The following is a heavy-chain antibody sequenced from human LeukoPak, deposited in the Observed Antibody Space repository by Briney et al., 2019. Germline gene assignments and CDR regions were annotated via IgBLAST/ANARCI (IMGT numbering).Heavy chain of an antibody. J-gene: IGHJ4*02. Sequence: GGSLRLSCAASGFIFRNYAMSWVRQAPGKGLEWVSGISGSGGSTYYADSVKGRFTISRDNSKNTLYLQMNSLRAEDTAVYYCARDLYRIVVVPHYFDYWGQGTLVTVSS. CDR3: ARDLYRIVVVPHYFDY. D-gene: IGHD3-22*01. CDR1: GFIFRNYA. V-gene: IGHV3-23*01. CDR2: ISGSGGST.